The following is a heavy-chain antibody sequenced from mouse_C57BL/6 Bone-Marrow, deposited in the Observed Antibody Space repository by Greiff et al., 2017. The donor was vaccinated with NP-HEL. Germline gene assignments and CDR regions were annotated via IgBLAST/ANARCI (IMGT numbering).Heavy chain of an antibody. Sequence: QVQLKQSGAELVRPGTSVKVSCKASGYAFTNYLIEWVKQRPGQGLEWIGVINPGSGGTNYNEKFKGKATLTADKSSSTAYMQLSSLTSEDSAVYFCARFDGYQFTYWGQGTLVTVSA. CDR1: GYAFTNYL. CDR3: ARFDGYQFTY. D-gene: IGHD2-3*01. CDR2: INPGSGGT. J-gene: IGHJ3*01. V-gene: IGHV1-54*01.